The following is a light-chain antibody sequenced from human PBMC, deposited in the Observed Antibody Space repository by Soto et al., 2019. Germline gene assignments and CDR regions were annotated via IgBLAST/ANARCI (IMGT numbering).Light chain of an antibody. V-gene: IGKV3-20*01. CDR1: QSVRSSY. Sequence: EIVLTQSPGTLSLSPGERATLSCRAGQSVRSSYLAWYQHKPGQAPRLLIYGASSRATGIPVRFSGSGSGTEFTLTISRLEPEDFAVYYCQSYDGSLWTFGQGTKVEIE. J-gene: IGKJ1*01. CDR2: GAS. CDR3: QSYDGSLWT.